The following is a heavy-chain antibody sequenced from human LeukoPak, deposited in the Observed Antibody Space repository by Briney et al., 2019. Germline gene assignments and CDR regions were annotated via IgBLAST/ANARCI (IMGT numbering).Heavy chain of an antibody. Sequence: GGSLRLSCAACGFPFSSYNMHWVRQAPGKGLEWVSFISSSSTYIYNADSVKGRFTISRDNARNSLDLQMNGLIAEDTAVYYCARAEMIYNSGWLYYFDYWGQGTLVTVSS. V-gene: IGHV3-21*01. CDR2: ISSSSTYI. D-gene: IGHD6-19*01. CDR3: ARAEMIYNSGWLYYFDY. CDR1: GFPFSSYN. J-gene: IGHJ4*02.